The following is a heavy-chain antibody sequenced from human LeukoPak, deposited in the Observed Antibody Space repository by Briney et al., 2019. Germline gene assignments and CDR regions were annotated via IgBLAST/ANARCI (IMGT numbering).Heavy chain of an antibody. CDR3: ARDYDSSGLRYFDL. D-gene: IGHD3-22*01. CDR2: IYYTGTT. V-gene: IGHV4-59*01. Sequence: SETLSLTCTVYGASISDYYRSWIRQPPGKGLELNGYIYYTGTTKYNPSLTSRVTISVVTPKSQFSLKLSSVTAADTAVYYCARDYDSSGLRYFDLWGRGTLVTVSS. CDR1: GASISDYY. J-gene: IGHJ2*01.